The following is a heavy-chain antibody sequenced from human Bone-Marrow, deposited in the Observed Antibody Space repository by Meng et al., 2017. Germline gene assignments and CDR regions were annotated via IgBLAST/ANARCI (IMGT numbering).Heavy chain of an antibody. CDR3: ARGTYYYDSSGQLGSDY. Sequence: ASVKVSCKASGYTFTSYGISWVRQAPGQGLEWMGWISAYNGNTNYAQKLQGRVTMTTDTSTSTAYMELRSLRSDDTAVYYCARGTYYYDSSGQLGSDYWGQGTLVTVSS. CDR1: GYTFTSYG. V-gene: IGHV1-18*01. J-gene: IGHJ4*02. D-gene: IGHD3-22*01. CDR2: ISAYNGNT.